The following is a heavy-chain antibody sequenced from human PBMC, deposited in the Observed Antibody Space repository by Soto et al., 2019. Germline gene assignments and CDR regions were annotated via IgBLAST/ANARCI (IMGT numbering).Heavy chain of an antibody. J-gene: IGHJ4*02. CDR3: ATDPPLNGGNTNGYFDS. D-gene: IGHD1-1*01. CDR1: GFTVSSYA. CDR2: LTGIVAPT. V-gene: IGHV3-23*01. Sequence: PAGCMRISGAASGFTVSSYAMSLVRQAPVQGIDLAPILTGIVAPTYYADYLKGLFPISRDNSRNRLYLKMGNLPAEDTAVYSCATDPPLNGGNTNGYFDSWGQGTLVTVYS.